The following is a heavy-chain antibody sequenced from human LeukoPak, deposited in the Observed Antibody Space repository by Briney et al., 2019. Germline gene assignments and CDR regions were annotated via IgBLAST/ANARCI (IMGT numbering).Heavy chain of an antibody. D-gene: IGHD3-10*01. CDR3: AKDGDVWFGEGWDYYYYYGMDV. Sequence: GGSLRLSCAASGFTFNKYWMSWVRQAPGKGLEWVANINQGGSEKYYVDSVKGRFTISRDNAKKSLYLQMNSLRAEDTAVYYCAKDGDVWFGEGWDYYYYYGMDVWGKGTTVTVSS. CDR1: GFTFNKYW. CDR2: INQGGSEK. J-gene: IGHJ6*04. V-gene: IGHV3-7*03.